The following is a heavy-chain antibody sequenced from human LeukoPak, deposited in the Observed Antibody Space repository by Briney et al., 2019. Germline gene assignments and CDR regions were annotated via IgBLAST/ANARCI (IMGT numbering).Heavy chain of an antibody. D-gene: IGHD6-19*01. CDR1: GGSISSSSYY. V-gene: IGHV4-39*01. CDR3: ARRAVCSKAGRYAFDI. Sequence: SETLSLTCTVSGGSISSSSYYWGWLRQPPGKGLEWIGSIYYSGSTYYHPSLKSRFTISVDTSKNQFSLKLSSVTAADTAVYYCARRAVCSKAGRYAFDIWGQGTMVTVSS. CDR2: IYYSGST. J-gene: IGHJ3*02.